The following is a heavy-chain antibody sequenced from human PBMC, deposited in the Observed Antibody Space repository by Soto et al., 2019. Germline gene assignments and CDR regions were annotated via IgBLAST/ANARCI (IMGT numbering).Heavy chain of an antibody. Sequence: QVQLVKSGAEVKKPGASVKGSCRASGCTFTNYGINWVRQAPGQGLEWLGWVSAYNGERRYAQRVQARVIMTTDTSTTTAYMELRSLRSDDTAVYYCSRGTSIPASGDYWGQGTLVTVSS. J-gene: IGHJ4*01. D-gene: IGHD6-6*01. V-gene: IGHV1-18*01. CDR2: VSAYNGER. CDR1: GCTFTNYG. CDR3: SRGTSIPASGDY.